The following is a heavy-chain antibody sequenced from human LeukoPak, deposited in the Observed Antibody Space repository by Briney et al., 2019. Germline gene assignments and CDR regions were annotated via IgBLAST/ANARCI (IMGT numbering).Heavy chain of an antibody. V-gene: IGHV3-21*01. D-gene: IGHD3-10*01. CDR1: GFTFSSYS. Sequence: GGSLRLSCAASGFTFSSYSMNWVRQAPGKGLEWVSSISSSSSYIYYADSVKGRFTISRDNAKNSLYLQMNSLRAEDTAVYYCARDRRLYYYGSGIKTTWGQGTLVTVST. CDR3: ARDRRLYYYGSGIKTT. CDR2: ISSSSSYI. J-gene: IGHJ4*02.